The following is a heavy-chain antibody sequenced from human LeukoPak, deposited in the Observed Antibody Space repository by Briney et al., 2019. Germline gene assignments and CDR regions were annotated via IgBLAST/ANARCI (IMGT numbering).Heavy chain of an antibody. Sequence: GGSLRLSCAASGFTFNNYWMVWVRQAPGKGLVWVSRINSDGSSPRYADSGKGRFTISRDNAKNTLYLQMNSLRADDTAVYYCARGVPGPEYWGQGTLVTVSS. CDR3: ARGVPGPEY. CDR1: GFTFNNYW. J-gene: IGHJ4*02. V-gene: IGHV3-74*01. CDR2: INSDGSSP. D-gene: IGHD3-10*02.